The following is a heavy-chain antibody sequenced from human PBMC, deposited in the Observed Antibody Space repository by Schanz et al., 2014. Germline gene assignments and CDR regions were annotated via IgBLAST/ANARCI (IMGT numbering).Heavy chain of an antibody. V-gene: IGHV3-23*01. CDR3: AKGRFGELSAFDI. J-gene: IGHJ3*02. D-gene: IGHD3-10*01. CDR2: FDAHDGRA. Sequence: EVQLLESGGGLVQPGGSLRLSCEASGFSFGNYGMSWVRQAPGKGLEWVSGFDAHDGRAYYADSVKGRFTISRDNSKNTVYLQMNSLRAEDTAVYYCAKGRFGELSAFDIWGQGTMVTVSS. CDR1: GFSFGNYG.